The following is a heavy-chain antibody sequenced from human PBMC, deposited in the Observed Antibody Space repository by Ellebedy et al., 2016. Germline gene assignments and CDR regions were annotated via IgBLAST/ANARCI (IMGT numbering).Heavy chain of an antibody. J-gene: IGHJ5*02. CDR2: ISSSSSTI. CDR1: GLTFSTYG. D-gene: IGHD5-18*01. V-gene: IGHV3-48*01. CDR3: ARVPRIQLWSPIDP. Sequence: GESLKISXAASGLTFSTYGIHWVRQAPGKGLEWVSYISSSSSTIYYADSVKGRFTISRDNAKNSLYLQMNSLRAEDTAVYYCARVPRIQLWSPIDPWGQGTLVTVSS.